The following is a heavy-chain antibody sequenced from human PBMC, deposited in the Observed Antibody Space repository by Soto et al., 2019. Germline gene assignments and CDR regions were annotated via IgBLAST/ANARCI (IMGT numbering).Heavy chain of an antibody. CDR1: GGTFSSYA. CDR3: AGDEVVLVPAAMRPYYYYGMDV. J-gene: IGHJ6*02. CDR2: IIPIFGTA. V-gene: IGHV1-69*13. D-gene: IGHD2-2*01. Sequence: SVKVSCKASGGTFSSYAISWVRQAPGQGLEWMGGIIPIFGTANYAQKFQGRVTITADESTSTAYMELSSLRSEDTAVYYCAGDEVVLVPAAMRPYYYYGMDVWGQGTTVTVSS.